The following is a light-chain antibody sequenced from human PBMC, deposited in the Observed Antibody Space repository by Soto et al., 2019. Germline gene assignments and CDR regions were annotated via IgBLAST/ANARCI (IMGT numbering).Light chain of an antibody. CDR3: QQHSNWPLT. J-gene: IGKJ4*01. Sequence: EIVLTQSPATLSLSPGERATLSCRASQSVGNYLFWYQQKPGQAPRLLMYDASNRATGIPARFSGSGSGTDFPLTISGLEPEDFTVYYCQQHSNWPLTFGGGTKVEIK. CDR1: QSVGNY. V-gene: IGKV3-11*01. CDR2: DAS.